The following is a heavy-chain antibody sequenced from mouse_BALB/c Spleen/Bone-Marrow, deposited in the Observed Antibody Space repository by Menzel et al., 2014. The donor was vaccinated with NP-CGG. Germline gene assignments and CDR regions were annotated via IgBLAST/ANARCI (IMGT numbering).Heavy chain of an antibody. Sequence: EVQLQQSGAELVKPGASVKLSCTASGFNIKDTYMHWVKQRPEQGLEWIGRIDPADGNTKYDPKFQGKATITADTSSNTAYLQLSSLTSEDPAVYFCARYNEPYAMDYWGQGTSVTVSS. V-gene: IGHV14-3*02. CDR2: IDPADGNT. CDR1: GFNIKDTY. CDR3: ARYNEPYAMDY. J-gene: IGHJ4*01.